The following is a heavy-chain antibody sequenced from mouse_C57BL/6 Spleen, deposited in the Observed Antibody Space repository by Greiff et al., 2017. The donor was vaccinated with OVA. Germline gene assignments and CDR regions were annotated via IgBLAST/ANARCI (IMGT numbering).Heavy chain of an antibody. J-gene: IGHJ1*03. CDR3: ASPFYGSSAWYFDV. CDR1: GYTFTSYW. D-gene: IGHD1-1*01. V-gene: IGHV1-52*01. Sequence: VQLQQPGAELVRPGSSVKLSCKASGYTFTSYWMHWVKQRPIQGLEWIGNIDPSDSETHYNQKFKDKATLTVDKSSSTAYMQLSSLTSEDSAVYYCASPFYGSSAWYFDVWGTGTTVTVSS. CDR2: IDPSDSET.